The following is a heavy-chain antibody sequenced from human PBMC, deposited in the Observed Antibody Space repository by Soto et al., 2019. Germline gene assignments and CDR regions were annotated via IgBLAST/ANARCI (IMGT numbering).Heavy chain of an antibody. CDR3: TFYDSSGYHRGHYFDY. D-gene: IGHD3-22*01. CDR2: IRSKANSYAT. Sequence: GGSLRLSCAASGFTFSCSAMHWVRQASGKGLEWVGRIRSKANSYATAYAASVKGRFTISRDDSKNTAYLQMNSLKTEDTAVYYCTFYDSSGYHRGHYFDYWGQGTLVTVSS. V-gene: IGHV3-73*01. CDR1: GFTFSCSA. J-gene: IGHJ4*02.